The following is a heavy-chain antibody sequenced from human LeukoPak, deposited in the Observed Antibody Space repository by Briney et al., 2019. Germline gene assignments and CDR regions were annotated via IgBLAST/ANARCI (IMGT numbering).Heavy chain of an antibody. D-gene: IGHD3-22*01. V-gene: IGHV1-2*02. Sequence: GASVKVSCKASGYTFTGYYMHWVRQAPGQGLEWMGWINPNSGDTNYAQQFQGRVTMTRDTSIRTAYMERSRLRSDDTAVYYCARDLVGYCDYWGQGTLVTVSS. CDR2: INPNSGDT. J-gene: IGHJ4*02. CDR3: ARDLVGYCDY. CDR1: GYTFTGYY.